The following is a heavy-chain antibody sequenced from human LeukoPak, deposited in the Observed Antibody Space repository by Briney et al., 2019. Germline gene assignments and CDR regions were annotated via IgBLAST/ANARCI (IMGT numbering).Heavy chain of an antibody. J-gene: IGHJ6*03. CDR3: AGTSVVPAASYYYNYYMDV. CDR2: FITIFGTA. Sequence: SGKLSCKASGATFSSYAISWVRQAPGQGLEWMGRFITIFGTANYAQKFQRRVTITAAKSTSTASMELSSLRSKDTAVYYCAGTSVVPAASYYYNYYMDVWGKGTTVTVSS. V-gene: IGHV1-69*06. D-gene: IGHD2-2*01. CDR1: GATFSSYA.